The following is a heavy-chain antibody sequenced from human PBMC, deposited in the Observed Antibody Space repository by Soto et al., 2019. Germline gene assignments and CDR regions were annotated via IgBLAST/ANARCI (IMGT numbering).Heavy chain of an antibody. CDR3: ARALKISLGEIDY. CDR1: SDSIRSASYH. V-gene: IGHV4-31*03. CDR2: IYYSGST. Sequence: PXETLSLTCTVSSDSIRSASYHWTWIRQHPGKGLEWIGYIYYSGSTYYNPSLKSRVTISVDTSKNQFSLKLTSVTAADTAVYYCARALKISLGEIDYWGQGSPVTVSS. D-gene: IGHD3-10*01. J-gene: IGHJ4*02.